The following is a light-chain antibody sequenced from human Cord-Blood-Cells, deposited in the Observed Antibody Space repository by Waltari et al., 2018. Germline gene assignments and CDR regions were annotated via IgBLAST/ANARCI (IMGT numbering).Light chain of an antibody. J-gene: IGKJ5*01. CDR3: QQYYSTPIS. V-gene: IGKV4-1*01. CDR2: WAS. Sequence: DIVMTQSPDSLAGSLGEGATINCRSSQSVLYSSNNKNYLAWYQQKPGQPPKLLIYWASTRESGVPDRFSGSGSGTDFTLTISSLQAEDVAVYYCQQYYSTPISFGQGTRLEIK. CDR1: QSVLYSSNNKNY.